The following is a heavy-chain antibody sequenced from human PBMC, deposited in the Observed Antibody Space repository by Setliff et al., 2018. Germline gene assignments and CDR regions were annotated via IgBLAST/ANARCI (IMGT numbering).Heavy chain of an antibody. CDR2: VYVGGNT. J-gene: IGHJ6*04. CDR1: GVSIANTASY. V-gene: IGHV4-61*09. Sequence: PSETLSLTCNVSGVSIANTASYWSWIRQPAGKTLEWIGQVYVGGNTYYNPSLESRVSISVDRSNNQFSLKLNSVTAADTAVYYCAGMSGFLYIDVWGKGTTVTVSS. CDR3: AGMSGFLYIDV. D-gene: IGHD3-3*01.